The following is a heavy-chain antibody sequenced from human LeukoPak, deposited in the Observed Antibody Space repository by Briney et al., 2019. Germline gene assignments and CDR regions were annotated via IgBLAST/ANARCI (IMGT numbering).Heavy chain of an antibody. CDR3: ARVLHSSSWPDFDY. J-gene: IGHJ4*02. CDR1: GFTFSDYS. CDR2: ISSSSSYI. Sequence: PGGSLRLSCAASGFTFSDYSMNWVRQAPGKGLEWVSSISSSSSYIYYADSVKGRLTISRDNAKNSLYLQMNSLRAEDTAVYYCARVLHSSSWPDFDYWGQGTLVTVSP. D-gene: IGHD6-13*01. V-gene: IGHV3-21*01.